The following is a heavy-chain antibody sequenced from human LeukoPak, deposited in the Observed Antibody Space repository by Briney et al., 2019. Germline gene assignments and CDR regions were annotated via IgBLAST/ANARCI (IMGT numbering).Heavy chain of an antibody. CDR2: ISTDGGIT. CDR1: GFTFTNYA. Sequence: GGSLRLSCAASGFTFTNYAMHWVRQAPGKGLERVSAISTDGGITYYANSVKGRFTISRDNSKNTLYLQMGSLRAEDMAVYYCARVGSWIPDAFDIWGQGTMVTVSS. CDR3: ARVGSWIPDAFDI. V-gene: IGHV3-64*01. J-gene: IGHJ3*02. D-gene: IGHD5-12*01.